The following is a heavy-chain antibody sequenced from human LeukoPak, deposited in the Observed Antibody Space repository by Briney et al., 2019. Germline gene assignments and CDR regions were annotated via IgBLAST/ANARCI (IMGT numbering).Heavy chain of an antibody. V-gene: IGHV3-30*04. D-gene: IGHD2-15*01. CDR1: GFTLSNYA. Sequence: PGRSLRLSCAASGFTLSNYAMHWVRQAPGKGLEWMAVISSDGSNRYYADSVRGRFTISRDSSKNTVEVQMNSLRPEDTALYYCARGRMGYCGGGTCSNDAFDIWGQGTMVTVSS. J-gene: IGHJ3*02. CDR2: ISSDGSNR. CDR3: ARGRMGYCGGGTCSNDAFDI.